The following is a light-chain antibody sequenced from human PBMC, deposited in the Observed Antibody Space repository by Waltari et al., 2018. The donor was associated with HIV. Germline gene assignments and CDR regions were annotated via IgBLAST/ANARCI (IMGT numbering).Light chain of an antibody. CDR2: EVT. CDR1: SSDVGNYNL. Sequence: QSVLTQPASVSGSPGPSITIPCTGTSSDVGNYNLVSWYQQHPGKAPKLIIYEVTKRPSGVSNRFSGSKSGNTASLTISGLQAEDEADYYCCSYVGSNVWVFGGGTKLTVL. J-gene: IGLJ3*02. V-gene: IGLV2-23*02. CDR3: CSYVGSNVWV.